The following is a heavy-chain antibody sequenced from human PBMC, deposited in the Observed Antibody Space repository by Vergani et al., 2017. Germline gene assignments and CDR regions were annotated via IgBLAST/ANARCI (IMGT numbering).Heavy chain of an antibody. V-gene: IGHV1-2*02. CDR3: ARVYCSSTSCYIGYYYMDV. D-gene: IGHD2-2*02. CDR1: GYTFTGYY. Sequence: QVQLVQPGAEVKKPGASVKVSCKASGYTFTGYYMHWVRQAPGQGLEWMGWINPNSGGTNYAQKFQGRVTMTRDTSISTAYMELSRLRSDDTAVYYCARVYCSSTSCYIGYYYMDVWDKGTTVTVSS. J-gene: IGHJ6*03. CDR2: INPNSGGT.